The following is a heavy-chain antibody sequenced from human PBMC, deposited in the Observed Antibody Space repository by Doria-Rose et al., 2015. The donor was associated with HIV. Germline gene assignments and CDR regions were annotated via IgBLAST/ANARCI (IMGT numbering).Heavy chain of an antibody. CDR1: GVSLSSPGMG. J-gene: IGHJ4*02. CDR2: IFSDDER. V-gene: IGHV2-26*01. CDR3: ARIKSSRWYHKYYFDS. Sequence: QVQLVQSGPVLVKPTETLTLTCTVSGVSLSSPGMGVSWIRQPPGKALGWLANIFSDDERSYKTSLKSRLTISRGTSKSQVVLTMTDMDPVDTATYYCARIKSSRWYHKYYFDSWGQGTLVIVSA. D-gene: IGHD6-13*01.